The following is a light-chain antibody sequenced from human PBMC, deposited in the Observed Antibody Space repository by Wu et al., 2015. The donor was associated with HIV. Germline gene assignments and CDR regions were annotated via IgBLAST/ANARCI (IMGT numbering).Light chain of an antibody. CDR1: QDISDW. CDR3: QQADTFPYT. Sequence: DIQMTQSPSFVSASVGDRVTISCRASQDISDWLAWYQHKPGKAPKLLIYAASTLQSGVPSRFSGSGSGTDFTLTISSLQPEDFATYFCQQADTFPYTFGQGTKLEIK. CDR2: AAS. V-gene: IGKV1-12*01. J-gene: IGKJ2*01.